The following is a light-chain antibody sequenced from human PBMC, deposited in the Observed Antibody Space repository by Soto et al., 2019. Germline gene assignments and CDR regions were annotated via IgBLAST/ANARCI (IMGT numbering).Light chain of an antibody. V-gene: IGKV1-12*01. CDR2: GAS. Sequence: DIQMTQSPSSESASVGDRVTMTCRASQDISSWLAWYQQKPGKAPKLLIYGASSLQSGVPSRFSGIGSSTDLSLSISCLQRENFATYECQYSNSVPWAFGQAPRVEIK. CDR3: QYSNSVPWA. CDR1: QDISSW. J-gene: IGKJ1*01.